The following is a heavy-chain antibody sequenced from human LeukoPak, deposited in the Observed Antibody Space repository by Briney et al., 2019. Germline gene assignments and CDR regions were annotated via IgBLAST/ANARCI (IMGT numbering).Heavy chain of an antibody. CDR3: ARDHGGGATDY. CDR1: GFTFSSYW. Sequence: GGSLRLSCAASGFTFSSYWMSWVRQAPGKGLEWVSYISSSGSTIYYADSVKGRFTISRDNAKKSLYLQVNSLRAEDTAVYYCARDHGGGATDYWGQGTLVTVSS. V-gene: IGHV3-48*04. D-gene: IGHD1-26*01. CDR2: ISSSGSTI. J-gene: IGHJ4*02.